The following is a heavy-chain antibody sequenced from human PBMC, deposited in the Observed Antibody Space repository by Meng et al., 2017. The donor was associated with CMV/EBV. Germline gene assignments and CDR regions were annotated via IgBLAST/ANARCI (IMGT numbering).Heavy chain of an antibody. D-gene: IGHD5-12*01. V-gene: IGHV3-7*01. J-gene: IGHJ4*02. Sequence: GESLKISCAASGITFSCCWMSWVRQAAGKGLEWVANIKQDGSEKYYVDSVKGRFTISRDNAKNSLYLQMSSLRAEDTAVYYCARGKVDIVNWGQGTLVTVSS. CDR2: IKQDGSEK. CDR1: GITFSCCW. CDR3: ARGKVDIVN.